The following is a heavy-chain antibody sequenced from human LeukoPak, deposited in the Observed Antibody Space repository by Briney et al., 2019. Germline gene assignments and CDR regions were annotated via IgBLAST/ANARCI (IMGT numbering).Heavy chain of an antibody. V-gene: IGHV4-30-4*01. J-gene: IGHJ4*02. CDR2: IYYSGST. Sequence: SQTLSLTCTVSGGSISSGDYYCSWIRQPPGKGLEWIGYIYYSGSTYYNPSLKSRVTISVDTYKNQFSLKLSSVTAADTAVYYCARSSFSYFDYWGQGTLVTVSS. CDR1: GGSISSGDYY. CDR3: ARSSFSYFDY.